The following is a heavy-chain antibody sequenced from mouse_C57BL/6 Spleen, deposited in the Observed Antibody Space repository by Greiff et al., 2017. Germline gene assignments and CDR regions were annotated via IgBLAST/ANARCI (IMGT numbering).Heavy chain of an antibody. D-gene: IGHD2-4*01. V-gene: IGHV1-18*01. J-gene: IGHJ3*01. Sequence: VQLKESGPELVKPGASVKIPCKASGYTFTDYNMDWVKQSHGKSLEWIGDINPNNGGTIYNQKFKGKATLTVDKSSSTAYMELRSLTSEDTAVYYCARVGYDYDGGAWFAYWGQGTLVTVSA. CDR2: INPNNGGT. CDR1: GYTFTDYN. CDR3: ARVGYDYDGGAWFAY.